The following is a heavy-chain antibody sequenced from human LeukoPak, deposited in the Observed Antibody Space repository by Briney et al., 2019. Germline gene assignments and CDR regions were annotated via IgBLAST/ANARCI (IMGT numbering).Heavy chain of an antibody. J-gene: IGHJ4*02. CDR3: ARDLKYYVGGIYFDY. Sequence: ASVKVSCKASGYTFTSYGISWVRQAPGQGLEWMGWISAYNGNTNYAQKLQGRVTMTTDTSTSTAYMELRSLRSDDTAVYYCARDLKYYVGGIYFDYWAQGTRVTVSS. D-gene: IGHD3-10*02. V-gene: IGHV1-18*04. CDR2: ISAYNGNT. CDR1: GYTFTSYG.